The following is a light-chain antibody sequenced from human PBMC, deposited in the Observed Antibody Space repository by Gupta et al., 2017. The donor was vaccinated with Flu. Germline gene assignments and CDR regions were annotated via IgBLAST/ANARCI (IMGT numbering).Light chain of an antibody. J-gene: IGKJ5*01. CDR2: DAS. Sequence: EIVLTQSPATLSLSPGERATLSCRASQSVSSYLAWYQQKPGQAPRLLIYDASNRATDSPARFSGSGSRTDFTLTISSLEPEDFAVYYCQRRSNWPPITFGQGTRLEIK. V-gene: IGKV3-11*01. CDR1: QSVSSY. CDR3: QRRSNWPPIT.